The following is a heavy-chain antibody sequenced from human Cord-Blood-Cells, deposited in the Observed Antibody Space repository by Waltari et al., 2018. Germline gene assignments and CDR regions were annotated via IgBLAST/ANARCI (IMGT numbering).Heavy chain of an antibody. CDR1: GFTFSSYW. D-gene: IGHD4-17*01. V-gene: IGHV3-7*01. Sequence: EVQLVESGGGLVQPGGSLRLSCAASGFTFSSYWLSWGRQAPGKGLEWVANIKQDGSEKYYVDSVKGRFTISRDNAKNSLYLQMNSLRAEDTAVYYCAREGYGDYYFDYWGQGTLVTVSS. CDR2: IKQDGSEK. J-gene: IGHJ4*02. CDR3: AREGYGDYYFDY.